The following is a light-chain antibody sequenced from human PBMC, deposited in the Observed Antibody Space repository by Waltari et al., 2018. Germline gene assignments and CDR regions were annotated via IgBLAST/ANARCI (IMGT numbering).Light chain of an antibody. Sequence: DIQMTQSPSTLSASVGDRVTITCRASQSIGDWMAWYQQEPGKAPKLLITWASTLQSGVPSRFGGSGSGTEFTLTISSLQPDDFGSYYCQYYYLYSRGFGQGTKVDIK. CDR3: QYYYLYSRG. CDR2: WAS. V-gene: IGKV1-5*03. CDR1: QSIGDW. J-gene: IGKJ2*03.